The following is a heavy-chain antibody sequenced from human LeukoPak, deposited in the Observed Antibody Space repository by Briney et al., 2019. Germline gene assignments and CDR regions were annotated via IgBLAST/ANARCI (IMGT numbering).Heavy chain of an antibody. Sequence: SETLSLTRTVSGGSISSYYWSWIRQPPGKGLEWIGYIYYSGSTNYNPSPKSRVTISVDTSKNQFSLKMSSVTAADTAVYYCASTDYYDSSGYYSHYYYGMDVWGQGTTVTVSS. CDR3: ASTDYYDSSGYYSHYYYGMDV. D-gene: IGHD3-22*01. J-gene: IGHJ6*02. CDR1: GGSISSYY. V-gene: IGHV4-59*08. CDR2: IYYSGST.